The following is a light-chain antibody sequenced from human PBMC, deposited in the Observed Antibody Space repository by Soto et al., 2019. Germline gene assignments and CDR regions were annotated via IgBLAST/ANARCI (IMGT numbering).Light chain of an antibody. Sequence: QPVLTQSPSASASLGASVKLTCTVSSGHSSYAIAWHQQQPEKGPRYLMKLRSDGSHSKGDGISDRFSGSSSGAERYLTIASLQSEDEADYYCQTWDTGARVVFGGGTKLTVL. J-gene: IGLJ2*01. CDR1: SGHSSYA. V-gene: IGLV4-69*01. CDR3: QTWDTGARVV. CDR2: LRSDGSH.